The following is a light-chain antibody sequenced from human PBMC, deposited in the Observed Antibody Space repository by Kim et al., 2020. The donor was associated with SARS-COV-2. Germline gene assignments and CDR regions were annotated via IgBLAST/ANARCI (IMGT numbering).Light chain of an antibody. CDR3: SSYTSSSTLI. J-gene: IGLJ2*01. CDR2: EVS. V-gene: IGLV2-18*02. CDR1: SSDVGSYNR. Sequence: QSALTQPPSVSGSPGQSVTISCTGTSSDVGSYNRVSWYQQPPGTAPKLIIYEVSGRPSGVPHRFSGSKSGNTASLTISWLQTEDEADYYCSSYTSSSTLIFGGGTKVTVL.